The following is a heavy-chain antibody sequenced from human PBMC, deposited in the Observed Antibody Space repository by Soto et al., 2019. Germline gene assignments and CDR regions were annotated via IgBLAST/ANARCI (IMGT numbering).Heavy chain of an antibody. D-gene: IGHD3-10*01. J-gene: IGHJ5*02. CDR1: GFSLTTTGMR. Sequence: QITLQESGPTLVKPTQTLTLTCTFSGFSLTTTGMRVGWIRQPPGKAPELLALIYWDDDKRYAPSMKSRLTLTKDTSRNQVVLTMINMDPVDTATYYCAHRRSGDVMTWGQGTLVTVSS. V-gene: IGHV2-5*05. CDR2: IYWDDDK. CDR3: AHRRSGDVMT.